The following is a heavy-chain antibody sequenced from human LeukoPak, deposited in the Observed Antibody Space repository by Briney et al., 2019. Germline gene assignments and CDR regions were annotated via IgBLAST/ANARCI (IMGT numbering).Heavy chain of an antibody. CDR1: GFTFSDYY. Sequence: GGSLRLSCAASGFTFSDYYMSWIRQAPGKGLEWVSYISSSGSTIYYADSVKGRFTISRDNAKNSLYLQMNSLRAEDTAVYYCAGGYSYGYPLRYFDYWGQGTLVTVSS. CDR3: AGGYSYGYPLRYFDY. V-gene: IGHV3-11*01. J-gene: IGHJ4*02. CDR2: ISSSGSTI. D-gene: IGHD5-18*01.